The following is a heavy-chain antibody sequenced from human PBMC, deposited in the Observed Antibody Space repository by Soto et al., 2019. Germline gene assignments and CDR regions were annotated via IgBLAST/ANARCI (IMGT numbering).Heavy chain of an antibody. Sequence: QVQLQESGPGLVKPSQTLSLTCTVSGGSISSGGYYWSWIRQHPGKGLEWIGYIYYSGSTYYNPSLKSRVTISVATSKHQFSLTLSSVTAADTAVYYCASGDYEVGWFDPWGQGTLVTVSS. J-gene: IGHJ5*02. D-gene: IGHD4-17*01. CDR1: GGSISSGGYY. V-gene: IGHV4-31*03. CDR3: ASGDYEVGWFDP. CDR2: IYYSGST.